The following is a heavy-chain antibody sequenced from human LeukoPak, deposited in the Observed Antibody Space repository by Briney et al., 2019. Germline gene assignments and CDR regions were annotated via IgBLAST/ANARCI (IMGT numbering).Heavy chain of an antibody. CDR3: ARAGGQLGVYIYFDY. Sequence: SETLSLTCAVYGGSFSGYYWSWIRQPPGKGLEWIGEINHSGSTNYNPSLKSRVTISVDTSQNQFSLKLSSVTAADTAVYYCARAGGQLGVYIYFDYWGQGTLVTVSS. D-gene: IGHD6-6*01. CDR2: INHSGST. V-gene: IGHV4-34*01. CDR1: GGSFSGYY. J-gene: IGHJ4*02.